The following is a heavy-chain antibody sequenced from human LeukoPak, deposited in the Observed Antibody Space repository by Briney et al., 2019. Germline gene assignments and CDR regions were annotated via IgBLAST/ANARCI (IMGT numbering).Heavy chain of an antibody. J-gene: IGHJ6*03. CDR3: AREWTVTTPYYYYYYMDV. V-gene: IGHV4-39*02. Sequence: PSETLSLTCTVSGGSISSSSYYWGWIRQPPGKGLEWIGSIYYSGSTYYNPSLKRRVTISVDTSKNQFSLKLSSVTAADTAVYYCAREWTVTTPYYYYYYMDVWGKGTTVTISS. CDR1: GGSISSSSYY. CDR2: IYYSGST. D-gene: IGHD4-17*01.